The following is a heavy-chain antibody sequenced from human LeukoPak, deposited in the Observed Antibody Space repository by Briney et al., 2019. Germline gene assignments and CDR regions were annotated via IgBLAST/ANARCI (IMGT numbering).Heavy chain of an antibody. V-gene: IGHV3-43D*03. D-gene: IGHD2-21*02. CDR2: ISWDGGST. J-gene: IGHJ4*02. Sequence: GGSLRLSCAASGFTFDDYAMHWVRQAPGKGLEWVSLISWDGGSTYYADSVKGRFTISRDNSKNSLYPQMNSLRAEDTALYYCAKDFYSESGGDGFYFDYWGQGTLVTVSS. CDR3: AKDFYSESGGDGFYFDY. CDR1: GFTFDDYA.